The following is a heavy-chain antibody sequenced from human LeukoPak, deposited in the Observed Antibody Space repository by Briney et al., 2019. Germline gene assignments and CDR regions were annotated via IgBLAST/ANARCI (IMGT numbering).Heavy chain of an antibody. J-gene: IGHJ4*02. Sequence: ASLKVSCKASGYTFTSYGITWVRQAPGQGLEWMGWISGYNGNTNYAQKFQGRVTMTTDTSTSTVYMELRSLRSDDTAVYYCARDDNYGSGQPDDWGQGTLVTVSS. V-gene: IGHV1-18*01. CDR3: ARDDNYGSGQPDD. CDR2: ISGYNGNT. CDR1: GYTFTSYG. D-gene: IGHD3-10*01.